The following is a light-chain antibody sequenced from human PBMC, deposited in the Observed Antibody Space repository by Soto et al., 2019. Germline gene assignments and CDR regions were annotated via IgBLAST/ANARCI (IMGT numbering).Light chain of an antibody. CDR2: DAS. CDR1: RDIGKY. Sequence: DIQMTQSPSSLSASVGDRVTITCQASRDIGKYLNWFQEKPGKAPKLLIYDASNLQTGVPSRFSGSGSGIDFTFTISSLQPEDFATYYCQRYDSLPPTFGQGTRLEIK. J-gene: IGKJ5*01. CDR3: QRYDSLPPT. V-gene: IGKV1-33*01.